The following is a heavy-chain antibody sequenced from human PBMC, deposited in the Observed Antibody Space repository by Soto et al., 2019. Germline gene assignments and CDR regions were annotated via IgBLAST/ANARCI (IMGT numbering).Heavy chain of an antibody. D-gene: IGHD4-4*01. Sequence: QVQLVESGGGLVKPGGSLRLSCAASGLTFSDYYMNWIRQAPGKGLEWVSYISSSSSYTNYADAVKGRFTISRDNAKNSXXLQLNSLRAEDTAVYYCARGPYSNYLNRKDYGMDVWGQGTTVTVSS. J-gene: IGHJ6*02. CDR3: ARGPYSNYLNRKDYGMDV. CDR1: GLTFSDYY. V-gene: IGHV3-11*05. CDR2: ISSSSSYT.